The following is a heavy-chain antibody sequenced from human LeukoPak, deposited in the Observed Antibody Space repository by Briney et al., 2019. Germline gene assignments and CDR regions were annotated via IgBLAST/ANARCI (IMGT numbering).Heavy chain of an antibody. CDR2: INHSGST. CDR1: GGSFSGYY. CDR3: ARHKKITMVRGVNSWFDP. Sequence: NPSETLSLTCAVYGGSFSGYYWSWIRQPPGKGLEWIGEINHSGSTNYNPSLKSRVTISVDTSKNQFSLKLSSVTAADTAVYYCARHKKITMVRGVNSWFDPWGQGTLVTVSS. D-gene: IGHD3-10*01. V-gene: IGHV4-34*01. J-gene: IGHJ5*02.